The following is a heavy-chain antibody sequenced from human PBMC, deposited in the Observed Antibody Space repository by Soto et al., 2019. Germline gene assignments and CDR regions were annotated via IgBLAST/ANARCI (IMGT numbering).Heavy chain of an antibody. Sequence: QVQLQESGPGLVKPSQTLSLTCTVSGGSISSGDYYWSWIRQPPGKGLEWIGYIYYSGSTYYNPSRKXRXTXSXXPSKNQFSLKLSSVTAADTAVYYCARAQGSGFLVSWGQGTLVTVSS. J-gene: IGHJ4*02. CDR2: IYYSGST. CDR1: GGSISSGDYY. D-gene: IGHD3-10*01. CDR3: ARAQGSGFLVS. V-gene: IGHV4-30-4*01.